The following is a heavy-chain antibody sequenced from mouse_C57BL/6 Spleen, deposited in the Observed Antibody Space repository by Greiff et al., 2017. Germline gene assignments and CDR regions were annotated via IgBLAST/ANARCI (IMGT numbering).Heavy chain of an antibody. V-gene: IGHV1-64*01. CDR2: IHPNSGST. CDR3: AREHYYGSSYGYFDV. J-gene: IGHJ1*03. CDR1: GYTFTSYW. Sequence: VQLQQPGAELVKPGASVKLSCKASGYTFTSYWMHWVKQRPGQGLEWIGMIHPNSGSTNYNEKFKSKATLTVDKSSSTAYMQLSILTSEDSAVYYCAREHYYGSSYGYFDVWGTGTTVTVSS. D-gene: IGHD1-1*01.